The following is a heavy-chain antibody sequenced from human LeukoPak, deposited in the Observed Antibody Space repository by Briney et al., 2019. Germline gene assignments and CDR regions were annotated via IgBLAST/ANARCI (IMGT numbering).Heavy chain of an antibody. J-gene: IGHJ3*02. CDR3: ASYYHTLGWTFDI. Sequence: SETLSLTCAVSGGSITSNWWSWVRQSPEKGLEWIGEVHHDGDTNYNPSFKSRVNMSVDKSKKHFSLMLTSVTAADTAVYHCASYYHTLGWTFDIWGPGTLVTVPS. CDR2: VHHDGDT. V-gene: IGHV4-4*02. CDR1: GGSITSNW. D-gene: IGHD3-22*01.